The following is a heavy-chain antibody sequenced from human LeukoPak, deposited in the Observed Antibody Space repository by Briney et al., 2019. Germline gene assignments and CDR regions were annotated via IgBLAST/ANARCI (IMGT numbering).Heavy chain of an antibody. J-gene: IGHJ4*02. CDR1: GFTFSSYS. CDR2: ISSSNSYI. Sequence: GGSLRLSCAASGFTFSSYSMNWVRQAPGKGLEWVSSISSSNSYIYYADSVKGRFTISRDNAKNSLYLQMNSLRAEDTAVYYCARSDSSGYFDYWGQGTLVTVSS. V-gene: IGHV3-21*01. CDR3: ARSDSSGYFDY. D-gene: IGHD3-22*01.